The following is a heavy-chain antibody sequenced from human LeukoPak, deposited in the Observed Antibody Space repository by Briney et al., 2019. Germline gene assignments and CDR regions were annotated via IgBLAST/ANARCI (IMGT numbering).Heavy chain of an antibody. Sequence: SQTLSLTCAVSGGSISSGAYYWSWIRQHPGKGLEWIGYIYYSGSTYYNPSLKSRVTISVDTSKNQFSLKLSSVTAADTAVYYCARDKEMVGATQYYYYGMDVWGQGTTVTVSS. J-gene: IGHJ6*02. CDR3: ARDKEMVGATQYYYYGMDV. CDR1: GGSISSGAYY. CDR2: IYYSGST. D-gene: IGHD1-26*01. V-gene: IGHV4-31*11.